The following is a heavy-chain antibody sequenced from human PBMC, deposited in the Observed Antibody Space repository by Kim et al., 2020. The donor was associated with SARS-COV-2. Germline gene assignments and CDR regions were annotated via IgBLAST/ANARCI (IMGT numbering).Heavy chain of an antibody. V-gene: IGHV3-9*01. Sequence: GGSLRLSCAASGFTFDDYAMHWVRQAPGKGLEWVSGISWNSGSIGYADSVKGRFTISRDNAKNSLYLQMNSLRAEDTALYYCAKGFAAVPKKGSYFDYWGQGTLVTVSS. CDR3: AKGFAAVPKKGSYFDY. CDR2: ISWNSGSI. D-gene: IGHD6-13*01. CDR1: GFTFDDYA. J-gene: IGHJ4*02.